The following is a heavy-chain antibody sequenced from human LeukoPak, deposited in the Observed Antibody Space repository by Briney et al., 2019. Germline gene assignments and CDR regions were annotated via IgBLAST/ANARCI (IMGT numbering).Heavy chain of an antibody. V-gene: IGHV3-23*01. D-gene: IGHD2-15*01. CDR3: AKSSGAINDVFDI. CDR2: SSTSGGMT. CDR1: GFSFSSFG. Sequence: GSLRLSCAAAGFSFSSFGMSWVRQAQGKGPGCGSGSSTSGGMTYYADSVKGRFTIYSDNYKNTLYVQMSSLRAEDTAEYYCAKSSGAINDVFDIWGQGTMVTVSA. J-gene: IGHJ3*02.